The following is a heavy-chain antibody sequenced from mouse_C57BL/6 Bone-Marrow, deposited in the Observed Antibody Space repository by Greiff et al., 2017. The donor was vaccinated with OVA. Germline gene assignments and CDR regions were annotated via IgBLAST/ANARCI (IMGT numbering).Heavy chain of an antibody. CDR3: ASHDYYAMDY. J-gene: IGHJ4*01. Sequence: DVMLVESGGGLVKPGGSLKLSCAASGFTFSSYAMSWVRQTPEKRLEWVATISDGGSYTYYPDNVKGRFTISRDNAKNNLYLQMSHLKSEDTAMYDCASHDYYAMDYWGQGTSVTVSS. CDR1: GFTFSSYA. V-gene: IGHV5-4*03. CDR2: ISDGGSYT.